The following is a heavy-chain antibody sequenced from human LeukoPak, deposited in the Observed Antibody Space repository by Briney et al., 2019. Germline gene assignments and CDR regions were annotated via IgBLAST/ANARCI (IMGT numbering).Heavy chain of an antibody. CDR3: ARVKVVVVAAPNYYFDY. J-gene: IGHJ4*02. Sequence: ASVKVSCKASGYTFTGYYMHWVRQAPGQGLEWMGWINPNSGGTNYAQKFQGRVTMTRDTSISTAYMELSRLRSDDTAVYYCARVKVVVVAAPNYYFDYRGQGTLVTVSS. D-gene: IGHD2-15*01. V-gene: IGHV1-2*02. CDR1: GYTFTGYY. CDR2: INPNSGGT.